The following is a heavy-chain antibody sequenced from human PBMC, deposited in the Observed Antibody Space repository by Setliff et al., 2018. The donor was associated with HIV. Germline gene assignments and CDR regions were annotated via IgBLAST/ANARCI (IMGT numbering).Heavy chain of an antibody. D-gene: IGHD3-10*01. Sequence: GGSLRLSCAASGFSFSTYSLNWVRQAPGKGPEWVSSISSSSNYIDYVDSVKDRFIISRDNAKSSLYLQMNGLRVEDTAVCYCTRGRPLGVPDHWGQGTLVTVSS. J-gene: IGHJ4*02. CDR3: TRGRPLGVPDH. V-gene: IGHV3-21*01. CDR2: ISSSSNYI. CDR1: GFSFSTYS.